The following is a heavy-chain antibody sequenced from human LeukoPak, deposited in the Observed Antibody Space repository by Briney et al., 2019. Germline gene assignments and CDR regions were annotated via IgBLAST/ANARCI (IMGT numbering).Heavy chain of an antibody. V-gene: IGHV3-53*01. Sequence: GGSLRLSCSASGLTVCNNYMSWVRPAPGKGLEWVSVIYTGGSTYYADSVKGRFTISRDSSKTTLYLQMTSPRAEDTAVYYCARDQFAFGLFDYWGQGTLVTVSS. D-gene: IGHD3/OR15-3a*01. CDR3: ARDQFAFGLFDY. CDR1: GLTVCNNY. CDR2: IYTGGST. J-gene: IGHJ4*02.